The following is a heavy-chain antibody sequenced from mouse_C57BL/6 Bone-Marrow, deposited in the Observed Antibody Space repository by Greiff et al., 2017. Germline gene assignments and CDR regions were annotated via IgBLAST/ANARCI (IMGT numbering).Heavy chain of an antibody. V-gene: IGHV1-82*01. CDR3: ARRGYSTLYWYFDV. J-gene: IGHJ1*03. Sequence: VQLQQSGPELVKPGASVKISCKASGYAFSSSWMNWVKQRPGKGLEWIGRIYPGDGDTNYNGKFKGKATLTADKSSSTAYMQLSSLTSEDSAVYFCARRGYSTLYWYFDVWGTGTTVTVSS. D-gene: IGHD2-5*01. CDR2: IYPGDGDT. CDR1: GYAFSSSW.